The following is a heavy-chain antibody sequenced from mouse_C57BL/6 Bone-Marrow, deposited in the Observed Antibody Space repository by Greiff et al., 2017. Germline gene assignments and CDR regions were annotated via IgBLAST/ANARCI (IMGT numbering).Heavy chain of an antibody. D-gene: IGHD1-1*01. CDR1: GYTFTSYG. J-gene: IGHJ2*01. V-gene: IGHV1-81*01. CDR3: ASIYYYGSSYYLDY. CDR2: IYPRSGNT. Sequence: QVQLQQSGAELARPGASVKLSCKASGYTFTSYGISWVKQRTGQGLEWIGEIYPRSGNTYYNEKFKGKATLTADKSSSTAYMELRSLTSEDSAVYFCASIYYYGSSYYLDYWGQGTTLTVSS.